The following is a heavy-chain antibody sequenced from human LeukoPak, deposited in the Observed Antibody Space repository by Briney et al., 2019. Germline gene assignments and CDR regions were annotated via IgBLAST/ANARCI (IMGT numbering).Heavy chain of an antibody. CDR2: ISAYNGNT. D-gene: IGHD2-2*01. Sequence: VASVKVSCKASGYTFTSYGISWVRQAPGQGLEWMGWISAYNGNTNYAQKLQGRVTMTTDTSTSTAYMELRSLRSDDTAVYYCARETYCSSTSCYDGVYYYYYGMDVWGQGTTVTVSS. CDR1: GYTFTSYG. V-gene: IGHV1-18*01. CDR3: ARETYCSSTSCYDGVYYYYYGMDV. J-gene: IGHJ6*02.